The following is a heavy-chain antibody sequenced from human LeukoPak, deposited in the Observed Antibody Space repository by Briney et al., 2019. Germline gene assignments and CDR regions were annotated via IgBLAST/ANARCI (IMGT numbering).Heavy chain of an antibody. V-gene: IGHV3-21*01. CDR2: ISSSGTYT. CDR1: GFTFSGHS. D-gene: IGHD6-13*01. Sequence: GGSLRLSCVASGFTFSGHSMNWVRQAPGKGLEWVSSISSSGTYTHYADSVKGRFTIFRDNAKSSLYLQMNSLRAEDTAVYYCARTGDGAAAEDYWGQGTLVTVSS. J-gene: IGHJ4*02. CDR3: ARTGDGAAAEDY.